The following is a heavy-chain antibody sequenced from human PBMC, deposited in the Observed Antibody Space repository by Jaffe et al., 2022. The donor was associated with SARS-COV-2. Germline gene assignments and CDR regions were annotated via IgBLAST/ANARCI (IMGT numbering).Heavy chain of an antibody. J-gene: IGHJ4*02. V-gene: IGHV5-51*01. D-gene: IGHD6-19*01. CDR1: GYRFTTYW. CDR2: IYPGDSDT. CDR3: TRLDSNGWHFDY. Sequence: EVQLVQSGAEVKKPGESLKISCKGSGYRFTTYWIGWVRQMPGKGLEWMGIIYPGDSDTRYSPSFQGRVIISADKSVSTAYLQWSSLKASDTAMYYCTRLDSNGWHFDYWGQGTLVTVSS.